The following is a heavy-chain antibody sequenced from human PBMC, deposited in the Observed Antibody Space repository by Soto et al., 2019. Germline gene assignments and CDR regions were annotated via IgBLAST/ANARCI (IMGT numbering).Heavy chain of an antibody. D-gene: IGHD1-7*01. J-gene: IGHJ3*02. CDR1: GFTFSSYS. CDR2: ISSSSSYI. CDR3: AREGNWNYLLDAFDI. Sequence: GGSLRLSCAASGFTFSSYSMNWVRQAPGKGLEWVSSISSSSSYIYYADSVKSRFTISRDNAKNSLYLQMNSLRAEDTAVYYCAREGNWNYLLDAFDIWGQGTMVTVSS. V-gene: IGHV3-21*01.